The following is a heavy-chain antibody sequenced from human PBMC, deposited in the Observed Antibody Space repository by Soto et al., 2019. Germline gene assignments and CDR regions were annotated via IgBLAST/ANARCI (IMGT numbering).Heavy chain of an antibody. J-gene: IGHJ4*02. Sequence: PSETLSLTCTISGGSISVYYWSWVRQPPGHELEWIGYIYASGSPHYNPSLRSRVTISADTSXNQISLKLTSPTAADTAVYYCARGVGSSPPRYWGRGTLVTVSS. CDR1: GGSISVYY. D-gene: IGHD1-26*01. V-gene: IGHV4-59*01. CDR2: IYASGSP. CDR3: ARGVGSSPPRY.